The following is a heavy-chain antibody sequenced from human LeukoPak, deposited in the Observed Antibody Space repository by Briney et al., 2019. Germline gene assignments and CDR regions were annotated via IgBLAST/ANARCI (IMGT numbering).Heavy chain of an antibody. CDR1: GYSISSGYY. V-gene: IGHV4-38-2*02. CDR2: IYHSGYT. Sequence: SETLSLTCNVSGYSISSGYYWAWIRQPPGKGLEWIGSIYHSGYTHYNPSPKGRVTISVDTSKNDFSLKVSSVAAADTAIYYCARDLNPTHYFDYWGQGTLVTVSS. CDR3: ARDLNPTHYFDY. D-gene: IGHD4-17*01. J-gene: IGHJ4*02.